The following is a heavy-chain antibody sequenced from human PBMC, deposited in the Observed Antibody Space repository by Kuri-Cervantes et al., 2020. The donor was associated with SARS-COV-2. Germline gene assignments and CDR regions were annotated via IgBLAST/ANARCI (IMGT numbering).Heavy chain of an antibody. Sequence: GESLKISCAASGFSFSSYGMHWVRQAPGKGLEWVAVIWYDGSNEYYADSVKGRFTISRDNSKNTLYLQMNSLRDEDTAVYYCARDRSAFVVPAAINAFDIWGQGTMVTVSS. CDR3: ARDRSAFVVPAAINAFDI. CDR2: IWYDGSNE. J-gene: IGHJ3*02. D-gene: IGHD2-2*01. CDR1: GFSFSSYG. V-gene: IGHV3-33*08.